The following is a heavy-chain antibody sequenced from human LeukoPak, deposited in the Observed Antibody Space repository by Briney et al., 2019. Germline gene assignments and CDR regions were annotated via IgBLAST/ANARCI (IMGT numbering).Heavy chain of an antibody. CDR3: ARDLGADFFDY. J-gene: IGHJ4*02. D-gene: IGHD3-16*01. CDR1: GGTFSSYA. Sequence: SVKVSCKASGGTFSSYAISWVRQAPGQGLEWIGGIIPIFGTANYAQKFQGRDTITADESTSTAYMELSSLKSEDTAVYYYARDLGADFFDYWGQGTLVTVSS. CDR2: IIPIFGTA. V-gene: IGHV1-69*01.